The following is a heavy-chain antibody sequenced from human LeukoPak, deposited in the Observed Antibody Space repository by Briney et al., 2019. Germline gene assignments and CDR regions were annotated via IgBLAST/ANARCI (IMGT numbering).Heavy chain of an antibody. J-gene: IGHJ3*02. V-gene: IGHV1-2*02. CDR1: GYTFTDYF. D-gene: IGHD3-10*01. CDR3: ARGLNSGTYYKAPFDI. Sequence: ASVKASCKASGYTFTDYFMHWVRQAPGQGLEWMGWINPYTGDTNYAQKFQGRVTMTRDTSISTAYMELSRLISDDTAIYYCARGLNSGTYYKAPFDIWGQGTMVTVSS. CDR2: INPYTGDT.